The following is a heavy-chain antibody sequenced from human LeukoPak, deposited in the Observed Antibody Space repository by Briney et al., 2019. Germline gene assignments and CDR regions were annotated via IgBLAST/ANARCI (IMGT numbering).Heavy chain of an antibody. CDR3: ARGLNCSSTSCYLPFNY. CDR1: GHTFTSYG. Sequence: GASVKVSCKASGHTFTSYGISWVRQAPGQGLEWMGGIIPIFGTANYAQKFQGRVTITTDESTSTAYMELSSLRSEDTAVYYCARGLNCSSTSCYLPFNYWGQGTLVTVSS. D-gene: IGHD2-2*01. V-gene: IGHV1-69*05. J-gene: IGHJ4*02. CDR2: IIPIFGTA.